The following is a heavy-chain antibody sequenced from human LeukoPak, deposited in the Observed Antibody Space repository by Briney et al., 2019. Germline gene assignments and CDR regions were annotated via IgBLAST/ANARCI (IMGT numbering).Heavy chain of an antibody. CDR2: ISSSGSTI. Sequence: GGSLRLSCAASGFTFSDYYMSWIRQAPGKGLEWVSYISSSGSTIYYADSVKGRFTISRDNAKNSLYLQMNSLRAEDTAVYYCPGSLVATFSVYWGQGTLVTVSS. CDR3: PGSLVATFSVY. D-gene: IGHD5-12*01. J-gene: IGHJ4*02. V-gene: IGHV3-11*01. CDR1: GFTFSDYY.